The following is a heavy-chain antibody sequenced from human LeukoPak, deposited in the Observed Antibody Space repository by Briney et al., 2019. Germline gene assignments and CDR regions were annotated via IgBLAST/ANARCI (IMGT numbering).Heavy chain of an antibody. V-gene: IGHV1-24*01. CDR1: GSTLTELS. Sequence: ASVKVSCKVSGSTLTELSMHWVRQPPGKGLEWMGGFDPEDGETSYAQKFQGRATMTEDTSTDTAYMELSSLRSEDTAVYYCAASITMIVVAPDETLDYWGQGTLVTVSS. CDR3: AASITMIVVAPDETLDY. J-gene: IGHJ4*02. CDR2: FDPEDGET. D-gene: IGHD3-22*01.